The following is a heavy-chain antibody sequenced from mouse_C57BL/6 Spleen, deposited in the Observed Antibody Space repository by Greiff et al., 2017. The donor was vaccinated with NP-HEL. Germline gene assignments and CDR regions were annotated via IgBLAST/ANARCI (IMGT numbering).Heavy chain of an antibody. CDR1: GYTFTSYW. V-gene: IGHV1-52*01. CDR3: ARSDYYGSSHWYFDV. J-gene: IGHJ1*03. Sequence: VQLQQPGAELVRPGSSVKLSCKASGYTFTSYWMHWVKQRPIQGLEWIGNIDPSDSETHYIQKFKDKATLTVDKSSSTAYMQLSSLTSEDSAVYYCARSDYYGSSHWYFDVWGTGTTVTVSS. CDR2: IDPSDSET. D-gene: IGHD1-1*01.